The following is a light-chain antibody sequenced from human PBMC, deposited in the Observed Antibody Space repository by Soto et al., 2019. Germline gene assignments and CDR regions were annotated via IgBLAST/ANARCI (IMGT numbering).Light chain of an antibody. CDR2: DAS. Sequence: PGEGATLSCPASQSITGRYLAWYQQRPGQAPRLLIYDASNRATGIPARFSGSGSGTDFTLTISSLEPEEFAVYYCQQRSNWWTFGQGTKVDIK. CDR3: QQRSNWWT. CDR1: QSITGRY. J-gene: IGKJ1*01. V-gene: IGKV3-11*01.